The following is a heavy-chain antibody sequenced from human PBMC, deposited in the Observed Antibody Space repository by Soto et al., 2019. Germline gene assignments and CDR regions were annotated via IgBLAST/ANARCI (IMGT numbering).Heavy chain of an antibody. J-gene: IGHJ4*02. CDR2: ISSSSSYT. Sequence: QVQLVESGGGLVKPGGSLRLSCAASGFTFSDYYMSWIRQAPGKGLEWVSYISSSSSYTNYADSVKGRFTISRDNAKNSLYLQMNSLRAEDTAVYYCARESTSSWYGEREYYFDYWGQGTLVTVSS. V-gene: IGHV3-11*05. D-gene: IGHD6-13*01. CDR3: ARESTSSWYGEREYYFDY. CDR1: GFTFSDYY.